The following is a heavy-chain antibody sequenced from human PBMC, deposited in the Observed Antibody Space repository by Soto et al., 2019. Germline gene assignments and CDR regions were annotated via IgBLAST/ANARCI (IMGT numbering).Heavy chain of an antibody. V-gene: IGHV1-8*01. CDR1: GYTFTSYD. CDR2: MNPNSGNT. D-gene: IGHD5-12*01. CDR3: ARGQRGGYYYYYYYMDV. J-gene: IGHJ6*03. Sequence: ASVKVSCKASGYTFTSYDINWVRQGTGQGLEWKGWMNPNSGNTGYAQKFQGRVTMTRNTSISTAYMELSSLRSEDTAVYYCARGQRGGYYYYYYYMDVWGKGTTVTVSS.